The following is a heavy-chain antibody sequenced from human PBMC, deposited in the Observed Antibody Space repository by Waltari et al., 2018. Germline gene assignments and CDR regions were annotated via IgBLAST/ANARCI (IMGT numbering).Heavy chain of an antibody. V-gene: IGHV4-38-2*02. CDR3: AREGISIAAAGTGLYYYYYYGMDV. CDR2: IYHSGST. J-gene: IGHJ6*02. Sequence: QVQLQESGPGLVKPSETLSLTCAVSGYSISSGYYWGWIRQPPGKGLEWIGSIYHSGSTYYNPSLKSRVTISVDTSKNQFSLKLSSVTAADTAVYYCAREGISIAAAGTGLYYYYYYGMDVWGQGTTVTVSS. CDR1: GYSISSGYY. D-gene: IGHD6-13*01.